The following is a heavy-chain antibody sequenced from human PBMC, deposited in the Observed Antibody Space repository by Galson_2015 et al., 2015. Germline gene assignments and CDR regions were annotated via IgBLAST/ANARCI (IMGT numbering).Heavy chain of an antibody. D-gene: IGHD6-13*01. CDR2: IQQDGSEK. Sequence: SLRLSCAASGFTFSNYWMSWVRQPPPPRLPRVANIQQDGSEKYYVDSVKGRFTISRDNAKNSLYLQMNSLRAEDTAVYYCARDRDSSSWDANFDYWGQGTLVTVSS. CDR3: ARDRDSSSWDANFDY. J-gene: IGHJ4*02. V-gene: IGHV3-7*01. CDR1: GFTFSNYW.